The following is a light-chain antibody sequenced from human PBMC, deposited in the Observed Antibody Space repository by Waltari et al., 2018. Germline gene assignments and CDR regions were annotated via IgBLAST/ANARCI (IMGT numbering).Light chain of an antibody. CDR1: QSVSSNY. V-gene: IGKV3-20*01. Sequence: FVLTQSPGTLSLCPGERVTLSCRASQSVSSNYLAWYQQKPGQAPRLLIYDASNRATGIADRFSGSGSGTDFTLTISRLEPEDVAVYYCQQYGRSPWTFGQGTKVEIK. CDR2: DAS. CDR3: QQYGRSPWT. J-gene: IGKJ1*01.